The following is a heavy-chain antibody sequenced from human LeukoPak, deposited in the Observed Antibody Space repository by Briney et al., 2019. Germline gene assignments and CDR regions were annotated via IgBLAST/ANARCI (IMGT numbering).Heavy chain of an antibody. J-gene: IGHJ3*02. V-gene: IGHV3-30-3*01. Sequence: YAXXWVSQAPGXGXEWVXVISYDGSNKYYADSVKGRFTVSRDNSKNTLYLQMNSLRAEDTAVYYCARARVPAATFDAFDIWGQGTMVTVSS. CDR1: YA. CDR3: ARARVPAATFDAFDI. CDR2: ISYDGSNK. D-gene: IGHD2-2*01.